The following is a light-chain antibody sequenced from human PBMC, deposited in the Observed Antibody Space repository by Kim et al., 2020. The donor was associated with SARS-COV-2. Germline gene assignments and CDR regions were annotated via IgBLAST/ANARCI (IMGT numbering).Light chain of an antibody. J-gene: IGKJ4*01. CDR3: QQSYSTPWLT. CDR1: QSIGTR. Sequence: SVGDRVTIACRASQSIGTRLNWYQQRPGKAPKLLIYAASSLQSGVPSRFSGTGSGIDFTLTINSLQPEDFATYYCQQSYSTPWLTFGGGTKVDIK. CDR2: AAS. V-gene: IGKV1-39*01.